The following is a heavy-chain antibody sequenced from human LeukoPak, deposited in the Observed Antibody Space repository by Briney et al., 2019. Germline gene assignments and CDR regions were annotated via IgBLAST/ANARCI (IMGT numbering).Heavy chain of an antibody. Sequence: KPSETLSLTCTVSGGSISSSSYYWGWIRQPPGKGLEWIGSIYYSGSTYYNPSLKSRVTISVDTSKNQFSLKLSSVTAADTAVYYCARDPALLGWLRLPPYYFDYWGQGTLVTVSS. D-gene: IGHD5-12*01. CDR1: GGSISSSSYY. CDR3: ARDPALLGWLRLPPYYFDY. CDR2: IYYSGST. V-gene: IGHV4-39*07. J-gene: IGHJ4*02.